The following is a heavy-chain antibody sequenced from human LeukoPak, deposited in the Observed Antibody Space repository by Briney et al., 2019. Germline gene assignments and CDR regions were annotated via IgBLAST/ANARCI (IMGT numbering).Heavy chain of an antibody. CDR3: ASPTSPGTSGYYDPSGGAFDI. CDR2: ISYDGSNK. D-gene: IGHD3-22*01. CDR1: GFTFSSYA. Sequence: GGSLRLSCAASGFTFSSYAMHWVRQAPGKGLEWVAVISYDGSNKYYADSVKGRFTISRDNSKNTLYLQMNSLRAEDTAVYYCASPTSPGTSGYYDPSGGAFDIWGQGTMVTVSS. J-gene: IGHJ3*02. V-gene: IGHV3-30-3*01.